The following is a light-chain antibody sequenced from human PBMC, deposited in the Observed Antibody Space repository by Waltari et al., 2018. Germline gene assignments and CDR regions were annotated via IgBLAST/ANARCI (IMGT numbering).Light chain of an antibody. CDR2: DVS. V-gene: IGLV2-11*01. CDR3: CSYAGSYSLI. CDR1: SSDVGAYNY. J-gene: IGLJ2*01. Sequence: QSALTQPRSVSGSPGQSVTISCTGTSSDVGAYNYVSWYQQRPGKAPKLMIYDVSERPSGVPDRVSGSKSGNTASLTISGLQAEDEADYYCCSYAGSYSLIFGGGTKVTVL.